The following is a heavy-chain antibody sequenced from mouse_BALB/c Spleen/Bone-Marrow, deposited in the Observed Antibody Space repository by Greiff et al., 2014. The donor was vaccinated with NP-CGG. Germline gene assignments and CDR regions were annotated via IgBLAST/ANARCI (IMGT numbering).Heavy chain of an antibody. D-gene: IGHD2-14*01. CDR1: GFNSKDTY. CDR2: IDPANGST. CDR3: ARSYRYPWFAY. J-gene: IGHJ3*01. V-gene: IGHV14-3*02. Sequence: VQLKQSGAELVKPGASVKLSCTGSGFNSKDTYMHWVKQRPEQGLEWVGRIDPANGSTRYDPKFQGKATITADTSSNTAYLQLSSLTSEDTAVYYCARSYRYPWFAYWGQGTMVTVSA.